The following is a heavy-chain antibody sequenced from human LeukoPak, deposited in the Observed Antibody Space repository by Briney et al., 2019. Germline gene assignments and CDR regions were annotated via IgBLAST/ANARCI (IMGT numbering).Heavy chain of an antibody. Sequence: GGSLRLSCAASGFTFSSYSMNWVRQAPGKGLEWVSSISSSSSSYIYYADSVKGRFTISRDNAKNSLYLQMNSLGAEDTAVYYCARDFTATEGGSYYYYGMDVWGQGTTVTVSS. CDR3: ARDFTATEGGSYYYYGMDV. D-gene: IGHD5-18*01. CDR2: ISSSSSSYI. CDR1: GFTFSSYS. V-gene: IGHV3-21*01. J-gene: IGHJ6*02.